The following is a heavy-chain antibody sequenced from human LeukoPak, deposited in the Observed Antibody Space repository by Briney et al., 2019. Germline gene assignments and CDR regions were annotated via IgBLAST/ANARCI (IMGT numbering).Heavy chain of an antibody. CDR1: GFTFSSSW. V-gene: IGHV3-74*01. CDR3: ARQRDYGFDQ. CDR2: ILSDGSST. Sequence: GGSLRLSCAASGFTFSSSWMHWVRQTPGKGLVWVSRILSDGSSTSYADSVKDRFSISKDNPKNTLYLQMTSLRAEDTAMYYCARQRDYGFDQWGQGTLVTVSS. D-gene: IGHD3-16*01. J-gene: IGHJ4*02.